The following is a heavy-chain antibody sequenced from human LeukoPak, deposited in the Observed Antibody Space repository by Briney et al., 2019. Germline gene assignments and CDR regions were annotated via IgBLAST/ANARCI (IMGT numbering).Heavy chain of an antibody. CDR1: GGSISSSSYY. Sequence: SETLSLTCTVSGGSISSSSYYWGWIRQPPGKGLEWIGSIYYSGSTYYNPSLKSRVTISVDTSKNQFSLKLSSVTAADTAVYYCARVTRKVPAAIRHYYYYMDVWGKGTTVTVSS. CDR3: ARVTRKVPAAIRHYYYYMDV. CDR2: IYYSGST. V-gene: IGHV4-39*07. J-gene: IGHJ6*03. D-gene: IGHD2-2*01.